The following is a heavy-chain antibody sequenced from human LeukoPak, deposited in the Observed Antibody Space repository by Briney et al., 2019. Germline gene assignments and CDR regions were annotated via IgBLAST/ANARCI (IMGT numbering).Heavy chain of an antibody. J-gene: IGHJ4*02. CDR1: GFTFTNAW. CDR2: ISSSSSYI. CDR3: ARESRAPRDY. V-gene: IGHV3-21*01. Sequence: GGSLRLSCAASGFTFTNAWMSSVRQAPGKGLEWISSISSSSSYIYYADSVKGRFTISRDNAKNSLYLQMNSLRAEETAVYYCARESRAPRDYWGQGTLVTVSS.